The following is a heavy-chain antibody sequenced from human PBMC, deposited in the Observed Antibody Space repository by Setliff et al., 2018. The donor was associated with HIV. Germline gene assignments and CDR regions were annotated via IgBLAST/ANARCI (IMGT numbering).Heavy chain of an antibody. J-gene: IGHJ4*02. CDR1: GGSFSAHY. CDR3: ARDKSGTGGPKYFFDH. CDR2: IKHSGST. D-gene: IGHD1-1*01. Sequence: SETLSLTCVVYGGSFSAHYWNWIRQPPGKGLEWVGEIKHSGSTNYNPSLKSRVAMSVDTSKKQFSLNLTSVTAADTAVYYCARDKSGTGGPKYFFDHWGQGTLVTVSS. V-gene: IGHV4-34*01.